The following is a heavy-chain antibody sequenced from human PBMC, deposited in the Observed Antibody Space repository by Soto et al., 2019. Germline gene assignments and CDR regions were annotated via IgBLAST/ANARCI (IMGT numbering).Heavy chain of an antibody. CDR3: ARCRRTWSGYSRTRAFDI. CDR1: GGSISSSSYY. CDR2: IYYSGST. J-gene: IGHJ3*02. Sequence: PSETLSLTCTVSGGSISSSSYYWGWIRQPPGKGLEWIGGIYYSGSTYYNPSLKSRVTISVDTSKNQFSLKLSSVTAADTAVYYCARCRRTWSGYSRTRAFDIWCPGTMVTLSS. V-gene: IGHV4-39*01. D-gene: IGHD3-3*01.